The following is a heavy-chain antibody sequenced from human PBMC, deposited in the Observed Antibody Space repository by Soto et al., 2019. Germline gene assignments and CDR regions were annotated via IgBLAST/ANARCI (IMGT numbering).Heavy chain of an antibody. V-gene: IGHV3-74*01. CDR3: ARVQERRQNVPFDY. Sequence: GGSLRLSCVASGFAFNNYWMHWVRRGPGKGLVWVSRINNDGSSTTYADSVKGRFTISRDNAKNTLYLQMNSLRAEDTAEYYCARVQERRQNVPFDYWGRGTLVTVSS. CDR1: GFAFNNYW. CDR2: INNDGSST. D-gene: IGHD1-1*01. J-gene: IGHJ4*02.